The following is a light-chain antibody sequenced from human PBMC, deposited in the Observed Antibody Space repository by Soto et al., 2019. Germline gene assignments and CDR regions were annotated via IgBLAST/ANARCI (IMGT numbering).Light chain of an antibody. Sequence: QSVLTQPPSASGAPGQRVTISCSGSSSNIGSNTVNWYQQLPGTAPKLLIYKNNQRPSGVPDRFSGSKSGTSASLAISGLQSEDGADYYCAAWDDSLNGYVFGTGIKLTVL. CDR3: AAWDDSLNGYV. V-gene: IGLV1-44*01. CDR2: KNN. CDR1: SSNIGSNT. J-gene: IGLJ1*01.